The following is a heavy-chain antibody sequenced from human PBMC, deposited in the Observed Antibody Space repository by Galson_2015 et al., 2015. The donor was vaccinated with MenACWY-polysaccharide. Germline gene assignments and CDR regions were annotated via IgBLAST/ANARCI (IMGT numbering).Heavy chain of an antibody. CDR2: ISGRDGST. D-gene: IGHD3-22*01. Sequence: SLRLSCAASGLTFASHAMSWVRQGPGKGLEWVSSISGRDGSTYYGDSVKGRFTISRDNSKSTVFLQMSSLRAEDTAVYYCARMPVRSRSGYYLTVDPWGQGTLVPVSS. CDR1: GLTFASHA. J-gene: IGHJ5*02. CDR3: ARMPVRSRSGYYLTVDP. V-gene: IGHV3-23*01.